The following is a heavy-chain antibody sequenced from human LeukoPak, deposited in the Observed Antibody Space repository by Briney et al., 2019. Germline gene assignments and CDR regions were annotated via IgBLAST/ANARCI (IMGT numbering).Heavy chain of an antibody. Sequence: GGSLRLSCAASGFTFSSYAMSWVRQAPGKGLEWVSGISGSGGSTNYADSVKGRFTISRDNSKNTLYLQMNSLRAEDTAVYYCAREERGYSYGYFDYWDQGTLVTVSS. CDR3: AREERGYSYGYFDY. CDR2: ISGSGGST. D-gene: IGHD5-18*01. J-gene: IGHJ4*02. CDR1: GFTFSSYA. V-gene: IGHV3-23*01.